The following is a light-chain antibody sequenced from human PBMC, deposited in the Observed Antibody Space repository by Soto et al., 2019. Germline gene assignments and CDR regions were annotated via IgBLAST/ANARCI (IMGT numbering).Light chain of an antibody. V-gene: IGKV1-39*01. CDR1: QSISSY. Sequence: DIQMTQSPSSLSASVGDRVTITCRASQSISSYLNWYQQKPGKAPKLLIYAASSLQSGVPSRFSGSGFGTDFTLTIRSLQPEDFATYYCQQSYSTPKSFGHGTKVEIK. CDR3: QQSYSTPKS. CDR2: AAS. J-gene: IGKJ1*01.